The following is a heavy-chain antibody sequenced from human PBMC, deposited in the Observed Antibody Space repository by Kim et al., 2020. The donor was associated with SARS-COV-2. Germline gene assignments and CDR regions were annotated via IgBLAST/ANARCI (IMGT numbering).Heavy chain of an antibody. D-gene: IGHD3-16*02. CDR3: ARGMITFGGVIVHFDY. Sequence: SETLSLTCTVSGGSISSYYWSWIRQPPGKGLEWIGYIYYSGSTNYNPSLKSRVTISVDTSKNQFSLKLSSVTAADTAVYYGARGMITFGGVIVHFDYWGQGTLVTVSS. V-gene: IGHV4-59*01. CDR2: IYYSGST. J-gene: IGHJ4*02. CDR1: GGSISSYY.